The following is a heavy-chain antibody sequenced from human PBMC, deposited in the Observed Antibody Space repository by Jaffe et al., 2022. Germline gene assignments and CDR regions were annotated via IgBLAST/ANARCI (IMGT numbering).Heavy chain of an antibody. D-gene: IGHD2-15*01. CDR1: GGSFSGYY. CDR3: ARGGAATRSLYYYYYYMDV. J-gene: IGHJ6*03. V-gene: IGHV4-34*01. Sequence: QVQLQQWGAGLLKPSETLSLTCAVYGGSFSGYYWSWIRQPPGKGLEWIGEINHSGSTNYNPSLKSRVTISVDTSKNQFSLKLSSVTAADTAVYYCARGGAATRSLYYYYYYMDVWGKGTTVTVSS. CDR2: INHSGST.